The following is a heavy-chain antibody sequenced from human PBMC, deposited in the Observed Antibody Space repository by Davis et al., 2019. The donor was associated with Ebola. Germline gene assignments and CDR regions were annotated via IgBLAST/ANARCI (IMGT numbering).Heavy chain of an antibody. J-gene: IGHJ4*02. CDR1: GGSISSYY. CDR3: ARVYYYDSSGYYYYFDY. V-gene: IGHV4-59*01. D-gene: IGHD3-22*01. CDR2: IYYTGST. Sequence: MPSETLSLTCSVSGGSISSYYWSWIRQPPGKGLEWIGYIYYTGSTNYNPSLKSQVTISVDTSKNQFSLKLSSVTAADTAVYYCARVYYYDSSGYYYYFDYWGQGTLVTVSS.